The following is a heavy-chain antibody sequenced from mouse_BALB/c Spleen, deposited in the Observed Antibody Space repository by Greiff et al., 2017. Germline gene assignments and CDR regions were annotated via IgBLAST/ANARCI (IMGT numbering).Heavy chain of an antibody. V-gene: IGHV2-9*02. CDR3: ARDYYGSSPLFAY. J-gene: IGHJ3*01. CDR1: GFSLTSYG. CDR2: IWAGGST. D-gene: IGHD1-1*01. Sequence: QVQLQQSGPGLVAPSQSLSITCTVSGFSLTSYGVHWVRQPPGKGLEWLGVIWAGGSTNYNSALMSRLSISKDNSKSQVFLKMNSLQTDDTAMYYCARDYYGSSPLFAYWGQGTLVTVSA.